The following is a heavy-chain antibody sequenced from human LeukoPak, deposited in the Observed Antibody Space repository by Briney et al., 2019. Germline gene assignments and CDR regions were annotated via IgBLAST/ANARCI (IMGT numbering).Heavy chain of an antibody. CDR3: ARGGSTGWYSFDY. J-gene: IGHJ4*02. CDR2: IGSTSSDK. D-gene: IGHD6-19*01. Sequence: PGGSLRLSCAASGFSFSSSTMNWARQAPGKGLEWVSSIGSTSSDKYYIESVKGRFTISRDNAENSLYLRMNSLRAEDTALYYCARGGSTGWYSFDYWGQGTLVTVSS. CDR1: GFSFSSST. V-gene: IGHV3-21*04.